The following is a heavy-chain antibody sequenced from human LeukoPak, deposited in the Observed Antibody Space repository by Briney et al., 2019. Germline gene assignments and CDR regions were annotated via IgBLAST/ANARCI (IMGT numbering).Heavy chain of an antibody. Sequence: PSETLSLTCTVSGGSISSYYWGWIRQPPGKGLEWIGSIYYSGSTYYNPSLKSRVTISVDTSKNQFSLKLSSVTAADTAVYYCARDFRQNFDYWGQGTLVTVSS. CDR3: ARDFRQNFDY. D-gene: IGHD6-6*01. CDR2: IYYSGST. J-gene: IGHJ4*02. V-gene: IGHV4-39*07. CDR1: GGSISSYY.